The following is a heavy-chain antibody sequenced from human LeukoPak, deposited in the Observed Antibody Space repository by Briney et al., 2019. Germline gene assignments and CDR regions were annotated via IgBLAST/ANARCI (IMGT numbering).Heavy chain of an antibody. J-gene: IGHJ4*02. Sequence: GGSLRLSCAASGFTFSSYSMNWVRQAPGKGLEWVSSISSSSSYIYYAHSVKGRFTIPRDNANNSLYLQMNSLRAEDTAVYYCARAGGIAAKPRYDYWGQGTLVTVSS. CDR1: GFTFSSYS. V-gene: IGHV3-21*01. D-gene: IGHD6-13*01. CDR2: ISSSSSYI. CDR3: ARAGGIAAKPRYDY.